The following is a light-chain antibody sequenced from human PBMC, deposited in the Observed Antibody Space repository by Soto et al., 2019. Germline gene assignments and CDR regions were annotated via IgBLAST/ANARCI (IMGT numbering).Light chain of an antibody. J-gene: IGLJ1*01. CDR1: SSDVGGYNY. V-gene: IGLV2-14*01. CDR2: EVS. Sequence: QSALTQPASVSGSPGQSITISGTGTSSDVGGYNYVSWYQQHPGKAPKLMIYEVSNRPSGVSNRFSGSKSGNTASLTISGLQAEDEADNYCSSYTSSSTPYVFGTGTTVTVL. CDR3: SSYTSSSTPYV.